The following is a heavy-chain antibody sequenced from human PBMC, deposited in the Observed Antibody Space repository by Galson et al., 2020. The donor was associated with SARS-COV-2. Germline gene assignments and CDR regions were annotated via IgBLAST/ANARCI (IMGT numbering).Heavy chain of an antibody. CDR2: LSASGGNT. Sequence: GGSLRLSCAASEFTFSSYGMGWVRPPPGKGLEWVSALSASGGNTYYADSVKGRFTISRDNSKNTLFLQMNSLRAEDTAVYYCAKELAARRPFDHWGQGTLVTVSS. J-gene: IGHJ4*02. CDR1: EFTFSSYG. D-gene: IGHD6-6*01. CDR3: AKELAARRPFDH. V-gene: IGHV3-23*01.